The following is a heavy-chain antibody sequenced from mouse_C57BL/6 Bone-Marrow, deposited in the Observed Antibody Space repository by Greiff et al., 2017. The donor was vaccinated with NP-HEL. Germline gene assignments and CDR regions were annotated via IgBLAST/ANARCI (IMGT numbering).Heavy chain of an antibody. CDR3: ARWLLEFAY. J-gene: IGHJ3*01. CDR1: GYAFSSSW. V-gene: IGHV1-82*01. CDR2: IYPGDGDT. D-gene: IGHD2-3*01. Sequence: VQRVESGPELVKPGASVKISCKASGYAFSSSWMNWVKQRPGKGLEWIGRIYPGDGDTNYNGKFKGKATLTADKSSSTAYMQLSSLTSEDSAVYFCARWLLEFAYGGQGTLVTVSA.